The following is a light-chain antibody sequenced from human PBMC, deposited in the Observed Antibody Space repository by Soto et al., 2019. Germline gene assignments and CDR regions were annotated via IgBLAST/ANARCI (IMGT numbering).Light chain of an antibody. CDR2: STN. V-gene: IGLV8-61*01. CDR3: ALYVGTGTVV. CDR1: SGSVLTSYY. Sequence: QTVVSQEPSFSVSPGRTVTLTCGLTSGSVLTSYYPTWYQQTPGQAPRTLIYSTNIRSSGVPDRFSGSILGNKAALTITGAQADDESDYYCALYVGTGTVVFGGGTKVTVL. J-gene: IGLJ2*01.